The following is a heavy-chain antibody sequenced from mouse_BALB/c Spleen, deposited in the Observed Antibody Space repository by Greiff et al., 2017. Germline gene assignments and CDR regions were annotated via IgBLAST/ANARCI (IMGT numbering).Heavy chain of an antibody. D-gene: IGHD1-1*01. J-gene: IGHJ1*01. V-gene: IGHV1-54*03. CDR1: GYAFTNYL. CDR2: INPGSGGT. Sequence: QVHVKQSGAELVRPGTSVKVSCKASGYAFTNYLIEWVKQRPGQGLEWIGVINPGSGGTNYNEKFKGKATLTADKSSSTAYMQLSSLTSDDSAVYFCARSVITTVVATYWYFDVWGAGTTVTVSS. CDR3: ARSVITTVVATYWYFDV.